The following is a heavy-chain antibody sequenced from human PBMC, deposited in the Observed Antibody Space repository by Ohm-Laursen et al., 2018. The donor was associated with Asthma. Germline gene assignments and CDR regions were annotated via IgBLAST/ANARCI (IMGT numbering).Heavy chain of an antibody. D-gene: IGHD1-26*01. J-gene: IGHJ1*01. Sequence: SLRLSCAASGFTFSHYNMNWVRQAPGKGLEWVSSITDTSRYIKYADSVKGRFTISRDNAKNSLYLQMNSLRAEDTALYYCARIGPEWELPGREYSVHHWGQGTLVTVSS. V-gene: IGHV3-21*01. CDR3: ARIGPEWELPGREYSVHH. CDR1: GFTFSHYN. CDR2: ITDTSRYI.